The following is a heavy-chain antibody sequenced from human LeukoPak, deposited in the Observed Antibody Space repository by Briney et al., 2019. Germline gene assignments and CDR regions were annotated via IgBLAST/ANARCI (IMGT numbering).Heavy chain of an antibody. CDR2: IYNSGST. Sequence: PSETLSLTCTVSGGSISNYYWNWIRQSPGRELEWIGYIYNSGSTNYNPSLKSRVTISVDTSKNQFSLKLSSVTAADTAVYYCARVGYDSSGYYYEGYWGQGTLVTVSS. D-gene: IGHD3-22*01. J-gene: IGHJ4*02. CDR3: ARVGYDSSGYYYEGY. V-gene: IGHV4-59*12. CDR1: GGSISNYY.